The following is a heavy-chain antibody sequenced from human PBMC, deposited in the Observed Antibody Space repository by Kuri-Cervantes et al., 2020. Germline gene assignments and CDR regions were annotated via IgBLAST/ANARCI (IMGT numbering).Heavy chain of an antibody. D-gene: IGHD5-12*01. V-gene: IGHV1-69*13. CDR1: GYAFTSYA. Sequence: SVKVSCKASGYAFTSYAISWVRQAPGQGLEWMGGIIPIFGTANYAKKFQGRVTITADESTSTAYMELSSLRSEDTAVYYCARDFPPVDNYYYYGMDVWGQGTTVTFSS. CDR3: ARDFPPVDNYYYYGMDV. CDR2: IIPIFGTA. J-gene: IGHJ6*02.